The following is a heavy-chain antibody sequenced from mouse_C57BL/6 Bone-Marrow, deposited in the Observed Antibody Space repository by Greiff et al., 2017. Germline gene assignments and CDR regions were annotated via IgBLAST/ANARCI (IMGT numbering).Heavy chain of an antibody. J-gene: IGHJ2*01. CDR3: VSPGDYEGFFDY. D-gene: IGHD1-1*01. Sequence: QVQLQQPGTELVKPGASVKLSCKASGYTFTSYWMHWVKQRPGQGLEWIGNINPSNGGTNYNQKFKGKATLTVDTSSSTAYMQRSSLTSEDSAVYYCVSPGDYEGFFDYWGQGTTLTVSS. CDR2: INPSNGGT. V-gene: IGHV1-53*01. CDR1: GYTFTSYW.